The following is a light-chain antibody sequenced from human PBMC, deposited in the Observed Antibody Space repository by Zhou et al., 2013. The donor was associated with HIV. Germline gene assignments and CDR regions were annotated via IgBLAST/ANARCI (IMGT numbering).Light chain of an antibody. CDR2: EVT. J-gene: IGLJ2*01. Sequence: QSALTQPPSASGTPGQSVTISCTGTSSDVGGYNYVAWYQHHPGKAPKIMIYEVTKRPSGVPDRFSGSKSGNTASLTISGLQAEDEADYYCCSFVSGSTFIFGGGTKLTVL. CDR1: SSDVGGYNY. CDR3: CSFVSGSTFI. V-gene: IGLV2-8*01.